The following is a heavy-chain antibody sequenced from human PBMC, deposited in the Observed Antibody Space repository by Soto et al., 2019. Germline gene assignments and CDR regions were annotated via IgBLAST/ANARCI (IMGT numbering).Heavy chain of an antibody. CDR3: GRQHYGLGSYSWFDP. D-gene: IGHD3-10*01. J-gene: IGHJ5*02. CDR1: GGTFSSYA. Sequence: QVQLVQSGAEVKKPGSSVKVSCKASGGTFSSYAISWVRQAPGQGLEWMGGIIPIFGTANYAKKFQGRDTITADESTSTAYMERSSLRSEDKAVYYCGRQHYGLGSYSWFDPWGQGTLVTVSS. CDR2: IIPIFGTA. V-gene: IGHV1-69*01.